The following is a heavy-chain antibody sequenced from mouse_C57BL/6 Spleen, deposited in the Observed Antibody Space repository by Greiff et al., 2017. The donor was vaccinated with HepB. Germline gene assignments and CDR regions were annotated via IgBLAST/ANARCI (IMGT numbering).Heavy chain of an antibody. CDR2: ISSGGSYT. CDR1: GFTFSSYG. CDR3: ARQDEGAMDY. V-gene: IGHV5-6*01. J-gene: IGHJ4*01. Sequence: DVHLVESGGDLVKPGGSLKLSCAASGFTFSSYGMSWVRQTPDKRLEWVATISSGGSYTYYPDSVKGRFTISRDNAKNTLYLQMSSLKSEDTAMYYCARQDEGAMDYWGQGTSVTVSS.